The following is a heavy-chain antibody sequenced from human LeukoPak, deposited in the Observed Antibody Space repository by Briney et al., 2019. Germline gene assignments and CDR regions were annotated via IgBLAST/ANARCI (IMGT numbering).Heavy chain of an antibody. D-gene: IGHD6-6*01. V-gene: IGHV3-64D*09. CDR3: VRGHSSSSNYFDY. CDR2: ISGNGGGT. J-gene: IGHJ4*02. CDR1: GFTFSSYA. Sequence: GGSLRLSCSASGFTFSSYAMRWVRQAPGKGLEYVSGISGNGGGTNYEDSVKGRFTISRDNSKNTLYLQMSSLRAEDTAVYYCVRGHSSSSNYFDYWGQGSLVTVSS.